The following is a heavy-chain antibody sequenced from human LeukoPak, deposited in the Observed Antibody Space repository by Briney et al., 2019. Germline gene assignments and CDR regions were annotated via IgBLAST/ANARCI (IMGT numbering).Heavy chain of an antibody. CDR3: ARETQWDYYDSSGYVNAFDI. Sequence: RASVKVSCKASGYTFTSYYMHWVRQAPGQGLEWMGIINPSGGSTSYAQKFQGRVTMTRDTSTSTVYMELSSLRSEDTAVYYCARETQWDYYDSSGYVNAFDIWGQGTMVTVSS. D-gene: IGHD3-22*01. V-gene: IGHV1-46*01. CDR1: GYTFTSYY. CDR2: INPSGGST. J-gene: IGHJ3*02.